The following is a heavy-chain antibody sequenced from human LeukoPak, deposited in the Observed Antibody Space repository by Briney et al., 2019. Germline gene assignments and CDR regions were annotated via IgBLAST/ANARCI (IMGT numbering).Heavy chain of an antibody. D-gene: IGHD6-13*01. CDR2: IYYSGGT. V-gene: IGHV4-39*01. CDR3: ASYSSSWEFTDY. Sequence: SETLSLTCTVSGGSIRSSSYYWGWIRQPPGKGLEWIGSIYYSGGTYYNPSLKSRVTISVDTSKNQFSLKLSSVTAADTAVYYCASYSSSWEFTDYWGQGTLVTVSS. CDR1: GGSIRSSSYY. J-gene: IGHJ4*02.